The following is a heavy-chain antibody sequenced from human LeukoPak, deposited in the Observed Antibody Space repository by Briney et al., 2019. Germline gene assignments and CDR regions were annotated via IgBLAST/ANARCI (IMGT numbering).Heavy chain of an antibody. CDR3: ARQSTSSWYWFDP. J-gene: IGHJ5*02. V-gene: IGHV4-61*09. D-gene: IGHD6-13*01. Sequence: PSQTLSLTCTVSGGSISSGGYYWSWIRQPPGKGLEWIGYIYTSGSTNYNPSLKSRVTISVDTSKNQFSLKLSFVTAADTAVYYCARQSTSSWYWFDPWGQGTLVTVSS. CDR1: GGSISSGGYY. CDR2: IYTSGST.